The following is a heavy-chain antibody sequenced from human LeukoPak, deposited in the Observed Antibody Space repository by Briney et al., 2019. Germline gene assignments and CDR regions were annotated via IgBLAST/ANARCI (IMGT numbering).Heavy chain of an antibody. CDR3: AKGGGDLGSGSLDY. D-gene: IGHD3-10*01. CDR2: IKQDGSEK. J-gene: IGHJ4*02. V-gene: IGHV3-7*01. CDR1: GFTFSSYW. Sequence: SGGSLRLSCAASGFTFSSYWMSWVRQAPGKGLEWVANIKQDGSEKYYVDSVKGRFTISRDNAKNSLYLQMNSLTTEDTAVYCCAKGGGDLGSGSLDYWGQGTLVTVSS.